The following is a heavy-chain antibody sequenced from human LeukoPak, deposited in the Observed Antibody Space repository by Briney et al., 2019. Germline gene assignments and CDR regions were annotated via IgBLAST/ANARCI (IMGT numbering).Heavy chain of an antibody. CDR3: AKVPGLERAYYYYGMDV. V-gene: IGHV3-30*18. D-gene: IGHD1-1*01. J-gene: IGHJ6*04. Sequence: GGSLRLSCAASGFTFSSYGMHWVRQAPGKGLGWVAVISYDGSNKYYADSVKGRFTISRDNSKNMLYLQMNSLRAEDTAVYYCAKVPGLERAYYYYGMDVWGKGTTVTVSS. CDR1: GFTFSSYG. CDR2: ISYDGSNK.